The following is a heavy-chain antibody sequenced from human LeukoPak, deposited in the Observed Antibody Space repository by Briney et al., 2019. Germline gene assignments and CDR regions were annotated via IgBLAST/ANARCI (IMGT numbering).Heavy chain of an antibody. V-gene: IGHV3-48*02. D-gene: IGHD2-15*01. Sequence: PGGSLRLSCAASGFTFNSYSMNWVRQAPGKGLEWVSYISSSSSTIYYADSVKGRFTISRDNAKNSLYLQMNSLRDEDTAVYYCARRYCSGGSCYFDYWGQGTLVTVSS. CDR3: ARRYCSGGSCYFDY. CDR1: GFTFNSYS. CDR2: ISSSSSTI. J-gene: IGHJ4*02.